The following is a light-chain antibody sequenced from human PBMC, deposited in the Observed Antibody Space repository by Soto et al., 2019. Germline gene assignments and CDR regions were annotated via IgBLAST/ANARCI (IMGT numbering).Light chain of an antibody. CDR2: GAS. CDR1: QSVSSN. Sequence: EIVMTHSPATLSVSPGERATLSCRASQSVSSNLAWYQQKPGQAPRLLIYGASTRATGIPARFSGSGSGTEFTLTISSLQSEDFAVYYCQQYNNSPHTFGQGTKLEIK. J-gene: IGKJ2*01. CDR3: QQYNNSPHT. V-gene: IGKV3-15*01.